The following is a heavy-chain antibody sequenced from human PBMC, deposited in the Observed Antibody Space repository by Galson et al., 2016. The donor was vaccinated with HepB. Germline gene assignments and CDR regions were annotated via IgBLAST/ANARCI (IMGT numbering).Heavy chain of an antibody. CDR3: AKGPCGGSCYSYSNYYYYGMDV. J-gene: IGHJ6*02. D-gene: IGHD2-15*01. Sequence: SETLSLTCVVYGGSFSDYYWSWIRQPPGKGLEWIGEINHSGSTHYNPSLKSRVTISVDTSKNQFSLKLSSVTAADTAVYYCAKGPCGGSCYSYSNYYYYGMDVWGQGTTVTVSS. V-gene: IGHV4-34*01. CDR1: GGSFSDYY. CDR2: INHSGST.